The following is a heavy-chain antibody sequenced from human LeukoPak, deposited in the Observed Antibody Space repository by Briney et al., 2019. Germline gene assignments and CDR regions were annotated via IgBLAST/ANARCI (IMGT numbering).Heavy chain of an antibody. V-gene: IGHV3-11*05. D-gene: IGHD6-19*01. CDR2: ISSSSST. Sequence: GGSLRLSCAASGFSFSDYYMSWIRQAPGKGLEWVSYISSSSSTNYADSVKGRFTISRDNAKNSLYLQMNSLRVEDTAVYYCARENWYSSDWYRLDYWGQGTLVTVSS. CDR1: GFSFSDYY. CDR3: ARENWYSSDWYRLDY. J-gene: IGHJ4*02.